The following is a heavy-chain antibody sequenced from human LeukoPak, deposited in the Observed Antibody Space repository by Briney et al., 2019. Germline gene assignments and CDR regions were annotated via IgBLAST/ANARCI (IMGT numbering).Heavy chain of an antibody. CDR1: GASINSFY. J-gene: IGHJ4*02. CDR2: ISFSGST. D-gene: IGHD6-19*01. Sequence: SETLSLTCTVSGASINSFYWSWIRQPPGQGLEWIGYISFSGSTSYNPSLKSRVTISVDSSKNQFSLSLRSVTAADTAVYYCARGLGGSSGCFGYWGQGTLVTVSS. CDR3: ARGLGGSSGCFGY. V-gene: IGHV4-59*01.